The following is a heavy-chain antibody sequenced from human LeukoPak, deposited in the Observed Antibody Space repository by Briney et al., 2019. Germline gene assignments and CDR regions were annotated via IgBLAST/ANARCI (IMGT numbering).Heavy chain of an antibody. Sequence: SVKVSCKASGGTFSSSAISWVRQAPGQGLEWMGGIIPILGTANYAQKFQGRVTTTADESTSTAYMELSSLRSEDTAVYYCARDGRSAFDIWGQGTMVTVSS. CDR2: IIPILGTA. V-gene: IGHV1-69*13. J-gene: IGHJ3*02. CDR3: ARDGRSAFDI. CDR1: GGTFSSSA. D-gene: IGHD1-26*01.